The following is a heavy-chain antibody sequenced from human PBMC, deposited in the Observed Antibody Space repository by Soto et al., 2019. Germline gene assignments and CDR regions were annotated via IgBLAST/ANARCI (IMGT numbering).Heavy chain of an antibody. D-gene: IGHD3-10*01. CDR1: GYTFTNYG. CDR3: AREDYYGSGSYYVGYYGMDV. CDR2: INPNSGGT. J-gene: IGHJ6*02. Sequence: ASVKVSCKAAGYTFTNYGISWVRQAPGQGLEWMGWINPNSGGTNYAQKFQGWVTMTRDTSISTAYMELSRLRSDDTAVYYCAREDYYGSGSYYVGYYGMDVWGQGTTVTVSS. V-gene: IGHV1-2*04.